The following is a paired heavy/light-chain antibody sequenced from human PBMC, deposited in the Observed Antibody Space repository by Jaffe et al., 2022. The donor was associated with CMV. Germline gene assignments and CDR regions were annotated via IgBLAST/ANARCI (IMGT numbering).Light chain of an antibody. V-gene: IGKV3-20*01. J-gene: IGKJ4*01. CDR1: QSVSISY. Sequence: EIVLTQSPGTLSLSPGERATLSCRASQSVSISYLAWYQQKPGQAPRLLIYAASSRATGIPDRFSASGSGSGTDFTLTISRLEPEDFAVYYCQQPGTFGGGTKVEIK. CDR3: QQPGT. CDR2: AAS.
Heavy chain of an antibody. CDR3: ARPNSDWNYVVGFKY. V-gene: IGHV1-2*02. CDR1: GYTFTGYY. D-gene: IGHD1-7*01. Sequence: QVQLVQSGAEVKKPGASVKVSCKASGYTFTGYYMHWVRQAPGQGLEWMGWINPSSGGTNYAQKFQGRVTMTRDTSTSTAYMELSTLRSDDTAVYYCARPNSDWNYVVGFKYWGQGTLVTVSS. J-gene: IGHJ4*02. CDR2: INPSSGGT.